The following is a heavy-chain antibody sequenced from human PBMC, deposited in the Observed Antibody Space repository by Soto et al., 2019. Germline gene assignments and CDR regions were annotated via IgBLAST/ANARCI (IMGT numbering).Heavy chain of an antibody. CDR1: GGSISSYY. V-gene: IGHV4-59*01. CDR2: IYYSGST. J-gene: IGHJ4*02. Sequence: QVQLQESGPGLVKPSETLSLTCTVSGGSISSYYWSWIRQPPGKGLEWIGYIYYSGSTNSNPSLKSRVNISVDTSKNQFSLKLSSVTAADTAVYYCARSDGRYWGQGTLVTVSS. CDR3: ARSDGRY.